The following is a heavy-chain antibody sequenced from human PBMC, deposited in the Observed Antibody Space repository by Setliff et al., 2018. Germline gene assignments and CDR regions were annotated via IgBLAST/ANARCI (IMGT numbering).Heavy chain of an antibody. CDR2: IYIGGSA. J-gene: IGHJ6*03. Sequence: SETLSLTCTVSGGSISSYYWSWIRQPPGRGLEWIGHIYIGGSANYNPSLKSRVTMSIDTSKNQFSLKLNSVTAADMAVYYCAREQWLDPPGYYYMDVWAKGTTVTVSS. V-gene: IGHV4-4*07. CDR1: GGSISSYY. D-gene: IGHD6-19*01. CDR3: AREQWLDPPGYYYMDV.